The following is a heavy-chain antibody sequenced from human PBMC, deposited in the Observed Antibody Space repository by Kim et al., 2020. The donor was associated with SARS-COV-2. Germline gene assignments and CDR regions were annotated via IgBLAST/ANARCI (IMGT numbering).Heavy chain of an antibody. Sequence: GGSLRLSCAASGFTFSSYAMHWVRQAPGKGLEWVAVISYDGSNKYYADSVQGRFTISRDNSKNTLYVQMNSLRAEDTAVYYCATDHGPTMVRGVILSLGVWGPGTTGTVSS. CDR3: ATDHGPTMVRGVILSLGV. CDR2: ISYDGSNK. V-gene: IGHV3-30*04. D-gene: IGHD3-10*01. J-gene: IGHJ6*02. CDR1: GFTFSSYA.